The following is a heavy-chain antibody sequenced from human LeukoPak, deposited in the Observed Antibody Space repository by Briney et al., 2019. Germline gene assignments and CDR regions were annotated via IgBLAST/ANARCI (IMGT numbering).Heavy chain of an antibody. D-gene: IGHD4-17*01. J-gene: IGHJ4*02. Sequence: GGSLRLSCAASGFTFSSYAMHWVRQAPGKGLEWVSYISSSSSTTSYADSVKGRFTISRDNAKNSLFLEMNSLRAEDTAVYYCARDKGYGDYQGGFDYWGQGTLVTVSS. CDR2: ISSSSSTT. V-gene: IGHV3-48*01. CDR1: GFTFSSYA. CDR3: ARDKGYGDYQGGFDY.